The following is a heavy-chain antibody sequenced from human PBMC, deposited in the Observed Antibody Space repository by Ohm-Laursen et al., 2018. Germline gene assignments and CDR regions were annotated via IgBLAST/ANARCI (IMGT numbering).Heavy chain of an antibody. D-gene: IGHD3-3*01. CDR3: ARDGNYDFWSGYSPFGRMDV. V-gene: IGHV3-33*01. CDR1: GLTFSSYG. CDR2: IWYDGSNK. J-gene: IGHJ6*02. Sequence: SLRLSCAASGLTFSSYGMHWVRQAPGKGLEWVAVIWYDGSNKYYADSVKGRFTISRDNSKNTLYLQMNSLRAEDTAVYYCARDGNYDFWSGYSPFGRMDVWGQGTTVTVSS.